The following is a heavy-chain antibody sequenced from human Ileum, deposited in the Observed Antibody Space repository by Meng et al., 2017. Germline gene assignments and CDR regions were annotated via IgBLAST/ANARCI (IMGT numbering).Heavy chain of an antibody. D-gene: IGHD3-16*01. CDR1: GVFFSGYY. V-gene: IGHV4-34*02. J-gene: IGHJ4*02. CDR3: ARHLGRSFDY. Sequence: VQALQLGVGLVQPSETLSLNFAFYGVFFSGYYWSWFRPPPGQGLEWIGEIYYSGGTKYNPSLTSRVTISGDTSKNQFSLKLTSVTAADTAVYYCARHLGRSFDYWGQGTLVTVSS. CDR2: IYYSGGT.